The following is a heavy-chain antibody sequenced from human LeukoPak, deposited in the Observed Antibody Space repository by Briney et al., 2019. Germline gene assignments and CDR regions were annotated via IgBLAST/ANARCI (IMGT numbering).Heavy chain of an antibody. CDR2: INHSGST. CDR3: ARGIIAFDY. D-gene: IGHD3-16*02. CDR1: GDSISSYY. Sequence: YPSETLSLTCTVSGDSISSYYWSWIRQPPGKGLEWIGEINHSGSTNYNPSLKSRVTISVDTSKNQFSLKLSSVTAADTAVYYCARGIIAFDYWGQGTLVTVSS. V-gene: IGHV4-34*01. J-gene: IGHJ4*02.